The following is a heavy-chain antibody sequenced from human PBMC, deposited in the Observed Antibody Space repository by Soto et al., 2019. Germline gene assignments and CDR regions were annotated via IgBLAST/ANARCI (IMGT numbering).Heavy chain of an antibody. J-gene: IGHJ5*02. V-gene: IGHV4-59*01. CDR2: IYYSGST. CDR3: ASMAARWWFDP. Sequence: PSETLSLTCTVSGGSISSYYWSWIRQPPGKGLEWIGYIYYSGSTNYNPSLKSRVTISVDTSKNQFSLKLSSVTAADTGVYYCASMAARWWFDPWGQGTLVTVSS. CDR1: GGSISSYY. D-gene: IGHD6-6*01.